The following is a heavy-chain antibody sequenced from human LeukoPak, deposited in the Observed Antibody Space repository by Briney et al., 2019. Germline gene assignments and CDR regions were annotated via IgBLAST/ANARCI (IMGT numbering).Heavy chain of an antibody. CDR3: ARRSSSWYYWYFDL. CDR1: GGSISSYY. J-gene: IGHJ2*01. CDR2: IYTSGST. V-gene: IGHV4-4*07. Sequence: SETLSLTCTVSGGSISSYYWSWIRQPAGKGLEWIGRIYTSGSTNYNPSLKSRVTISVDTSKNQFSLKLSSVTAADTAVYYCARRSSSWYYWYFDLWGRGTLVTVSS. D-gene: IGHD6-13*01.